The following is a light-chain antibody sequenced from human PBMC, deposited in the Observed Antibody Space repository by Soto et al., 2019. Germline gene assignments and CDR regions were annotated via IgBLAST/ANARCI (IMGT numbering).Light chain of an antibody. CDR3: QQYHIYPGT. V-gene: IGKV1-5*01. Sequence: DIQMTRSPSTLSASVGHRFTLTCRASQSISSWLAWYQQKPGKAPKLLIYDASSLESGVPSRLRGSGSGTELTLTINSLQTDDFATYYCQQYHIYPGTFGHGTKVDIK. CDR2: DAS. J-gene: IGKJ1*01. CDR1: QSISSW.